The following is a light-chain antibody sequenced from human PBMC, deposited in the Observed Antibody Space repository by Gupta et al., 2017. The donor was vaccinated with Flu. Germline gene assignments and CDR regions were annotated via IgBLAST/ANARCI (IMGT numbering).Light chain of an antibody. J-gene: IGLJ3*02. Sequence: QSALTQPASVSGSPGQSITISCIGTSSDVGAYKYVSWYQQHPGKAPKLIIYEVNNRPSGISNRFSGSKSANTASLTISGLQAEDEADYYCSSYTTISTWVFGGGTKVTVL. CDR2: EVN. CDR3: SSYTTISTWV. V-gene: IGLV2-14*01. CDR1: SSDVGAYKY.